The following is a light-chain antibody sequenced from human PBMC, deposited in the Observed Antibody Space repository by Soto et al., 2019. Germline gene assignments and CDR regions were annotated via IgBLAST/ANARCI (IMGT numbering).Light chain of an antibody. Sequence: QSVLTQPPSVSEAPRQRVTISCSGSSSNIGENYVNWYQQVPGKAPKLVLYHDDLLPSGVSGRFSGSKSGTSASLAISGLQSEDEADYYCEAWDDTLNGHVFGGGTKVTVL. CDR2: HDD. V-gene: IGLV1-36*01. CDR1: SSNIGENY. J-gene: IGLJ3*02. CDR3: EAWDDTLNGHV.